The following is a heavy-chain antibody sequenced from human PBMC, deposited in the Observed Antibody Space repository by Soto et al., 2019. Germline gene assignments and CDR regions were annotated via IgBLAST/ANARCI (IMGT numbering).Heavy chain of an antibody. CDR2: IYYSGST. J-gene: IGHJ6*03. Sequence: SETLSLTCTVSGGSISSYYWSWIRQPPGKGLEWIGYIYYSGSTNYNPSLKSRVTISVDTSKNQFSLKLSSVTAADTAVYYCARRYYGSGSYPEYYYYYYCMDVWGKGTTVSFSS. CDR3: ARRYYGSGSYPEYYYYYYCMDV. CDR1: GGSISSYY. D-gene: IGHD3-10*01. V-gene: IGHV4-59*08.